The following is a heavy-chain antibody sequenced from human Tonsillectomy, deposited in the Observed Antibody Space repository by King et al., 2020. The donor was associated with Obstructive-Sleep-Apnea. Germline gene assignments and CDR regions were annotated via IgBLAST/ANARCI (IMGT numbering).Heavy chain of an antibody. CDR3: AKTPNELLWFGEPDAFDI. CDR2: ISGIDKNT. J-gene: IGHJ3*02. CDR1: GFTFNDYA. D-gene: IGHD3-10*01. Sequence: VQLVESGGGLVQPGGSLRLSCAVSGFTFNDYAMTWVRQAPGKGLEWVSGISGIDKNTYYADSVKGRFTISRDNSKNTLYLQMNSLRAEDTAVYYCAKTPNELLWFGEPDAFDIWGQGTMVTVSS. V-gene: IGHV3-23*04.